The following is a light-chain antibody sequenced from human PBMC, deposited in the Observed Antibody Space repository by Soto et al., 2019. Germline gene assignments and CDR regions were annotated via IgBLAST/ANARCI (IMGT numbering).Light chain of an antibody. CDR1: QSVSSN. Sequence: IVMTQSPATLSVSPGERATLSCRASQSVSSNLAWYQQKPGQAPRLLIYGASTSATDIPARFSVSGSGSELTLSIRRVQDLEVAYFYRYNYDTRPRTFGQGTKVHIK. CDR3: YNYDTRPRT. V-gene: IGKV3-15*01. CDR2: GAS. J-gene: IGKJ1*01.